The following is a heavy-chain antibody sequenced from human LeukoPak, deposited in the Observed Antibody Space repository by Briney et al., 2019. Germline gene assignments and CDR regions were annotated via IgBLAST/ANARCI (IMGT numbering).Heavy chain of an antibody. CDR3: AREGGYSYDSSGFDDY. D-gene: IGHD3-22*01. Sequence: ASVKVSCKTSGYTFTSYYMHWVRQAPGQGLEWMGIINPGGSSTIYAQKFQGRVTMTRDTSTSTIYMELSSLRSEDTAVYYCAREGGYSYDSSGFDDYWGQGTLVTVSS. J-gene: IGHJ4*02. CDR2: INPGGSST. CDR1: GYTFTSYY. V-gene: IGHV1-46*01.